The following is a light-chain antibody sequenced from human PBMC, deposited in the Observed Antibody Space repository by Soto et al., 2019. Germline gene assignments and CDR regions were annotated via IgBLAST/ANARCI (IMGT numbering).Light chain of an antibody. Sequence: EIVLTQSPATLSSSLGERATLSCRASQSVSTYLVWYQQKPGQAPRLLIHDAFNRATGIPARFSGSGSGTDFTLTISSLEPEDFAVYFCQQRIAWPLTFGGGTKVEVK. CDR1: QSVSTY. J-gene: IGKJ4*01. CDR2: DAF. V-gene: IGKV3-11*01. CDR3: QQRIAWPLT.